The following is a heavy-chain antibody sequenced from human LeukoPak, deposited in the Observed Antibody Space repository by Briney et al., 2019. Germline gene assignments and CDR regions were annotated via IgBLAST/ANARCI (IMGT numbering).Heavy chain of an antibody. CDR3: TTHETEGYFDF. D-gene: IGHD1-14*01. CDR1: GFTFSNAW. V-gene: IGHV3-15*01. CDR2: IKSEKDFGTR. J-gene: IGHJ4*02. Sequence: PGGSLRLSCAASGFTFSNAWMSWVRQAPGKGLEWVGRIKSEKDFGTRDYAAPVQGRFTISRDDSKNTLYLQMNSLKIEDTAVYYCTTHETEGYFDFWGQGTLVTVSS.